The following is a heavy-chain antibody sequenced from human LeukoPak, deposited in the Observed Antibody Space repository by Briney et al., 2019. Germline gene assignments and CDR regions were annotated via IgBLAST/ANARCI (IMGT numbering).Heavy chain of an antibody. V-gene: IGHV3-7*01. CDR3: ARDYYDSSGYYKYYFDY. Sequence: GGSLRLSCAASGFTFSSYWMSWVRQAPGKGLEWVANIKQDGSEKYYVDSVKGRFTISRDNAKNSLYLQMNSLRAEDTAVYYCARDYYDSSGYYKYYFDYWGQGTLVTVSS. CDR2: IKQDGSEK. D-gene: IGHD3-22*01. CDR1: GFTFSSYW. J-gene: IGHJ4*02.